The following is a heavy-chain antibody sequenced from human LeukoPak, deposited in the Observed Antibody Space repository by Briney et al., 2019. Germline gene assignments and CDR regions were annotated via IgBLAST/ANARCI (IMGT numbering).Heavy chain of an antibody. CDR2: ISGSGGST. Sequence: GGSLRLSCAASGFTFSSYAMTWVRQAPGKGLEWVSAISGSGGSTYYADSVKGRFTISRDNSKNTLYLQMNSLRAEDTAVYYCAKDPDLGYCTNGVCPPDYWGQGTLVTVSS. CDR3: AKDPDLGYCTNGVCPPDY. CDR1: GFTFSSYA. V-gene: IGHV3-23*01. J-gene: IGHJ4*02. D-gene: IGHD2-8*01.